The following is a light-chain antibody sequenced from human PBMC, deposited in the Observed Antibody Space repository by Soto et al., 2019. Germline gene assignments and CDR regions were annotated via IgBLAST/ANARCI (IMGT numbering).Light chain of an antibody. CDR3: QQYNNYPWT. Sequence: DIQMTQSPSTLSASVGDRVTITCRASQNLNNWLAWFQQKPGKAPTLLIYKASGLESGVPSRFSGSGSGTEFTLTISSLQLDDSSTYYCQQYNNYPWTFGQGTKVEIK. CDR1: QNLNNW. V-gene: IGKV1-5*03. CDR2: KAS. J-gene: IGKJ1*01.